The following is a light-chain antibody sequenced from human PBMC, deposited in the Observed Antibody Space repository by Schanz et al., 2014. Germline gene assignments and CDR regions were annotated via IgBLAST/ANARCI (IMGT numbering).Light chain of an antibody. V-gene: IGLV2-14*03. J-gene: IGLJ1*01. CDR1: SSDVGGYNF. Sequence: QSALTQPASVSGSPGQSITISCTGTSSDVGGYNFVSWYQQHPGKAPKVIIYDVSNRPSGVSNRFSGSKSGNTASLTISGLQAEDEADYHCSSYAGDYTYVFGGGTKLTVL. CDR3: SSYAGDYTYV. CDR2: DVS.